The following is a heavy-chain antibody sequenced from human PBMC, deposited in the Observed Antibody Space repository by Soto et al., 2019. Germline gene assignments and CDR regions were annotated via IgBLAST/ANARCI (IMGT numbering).Heavy chain of an antibody. CDR3: ARCRGPQTVTTGFAP. Sequence: PGGSLRLSCAAFGFTFKNYGMNWVRQAPGKGLEWIAYISGGMATTFYADSVKGRFTISRNNANNSVFLQMNSLRDEDTAVYYCARCRGPQTVTTGFAPWGQGTLVTVSS. J-gene: IGHJ5*01. D-gene: IGHD4-4*01. V-gene: IGHV3-48*02. CDR2: ISGGMATT. CDR1: GFTFKNYG.